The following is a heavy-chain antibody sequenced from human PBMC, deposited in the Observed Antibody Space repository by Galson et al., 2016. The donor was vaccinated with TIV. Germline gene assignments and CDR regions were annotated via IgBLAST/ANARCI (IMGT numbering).Heavy chain of an antibody. V-gene: IGHV3-7*01. CDR3: ARLGPSSVFDN. CDR2: ITEDGSEK. Sequence: LRLSCAVSGFPFRDYWMTWVRQAPGKGLEWVASITEDGSEKRYLDSVKGRFTFSRDNAKNSLYLQMRSLRAEDTAVYYCARLGPSSVFDNWGQGALVTVSS. CDR1: GFPFRDYW. J-gene: IGHJ4*02.